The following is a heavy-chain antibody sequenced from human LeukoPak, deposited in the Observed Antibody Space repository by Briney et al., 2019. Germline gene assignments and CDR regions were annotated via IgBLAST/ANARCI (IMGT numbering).Heavy chain of an antibody. Sequence: PGGSLRLSCAASGFTFSKYAIMWVRQAPGKGLEWVSAISASGSSTYYADSVKGRFTISRDNSKNTLYLQMNSLRAEDTAVYYCAKTRPLDSSSWSHGDYWGQGTLVTVSS. CDR3: AKTRPLDSSSWSHGDY. CDR1: GFTFSKYA. D-gene: IGHD6-13*01. CDR2: ISASGSST. V-gene: IGHV3-23*01. J-gene: IGHJ4*02.